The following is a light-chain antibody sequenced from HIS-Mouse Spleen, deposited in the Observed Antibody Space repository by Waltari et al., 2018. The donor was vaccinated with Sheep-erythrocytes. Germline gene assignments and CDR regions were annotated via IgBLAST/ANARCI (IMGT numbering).Light chain of an antibody. J-gene: IGLJ1*01. Sequence: QSALTQPRSVSGSPGQSVTISCTGTSSDVGGYNYVSWYQQHPGKAPKPMIYEVSKRPSGVPDRFSGSKSGNTASLTISGLQAEDEADYYCCSYAGSYNHVFATGTKVTVL. CDR2: EVS. CDR1: SSDVGGYNY. V-gene: IGLV2-11*01. CDR3: CSYAGSYNHV.